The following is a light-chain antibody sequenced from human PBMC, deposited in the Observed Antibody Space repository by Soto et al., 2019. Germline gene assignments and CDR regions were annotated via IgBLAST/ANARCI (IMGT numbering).Light chain of an antibody. CDR3: AAWDDRVNGVV. CDR2: TYD. V-gene: IGLV1-44*01. CDR1: SSNIGTYT. Sequence: QSVLTQPPSVSGTPGQSITISCSGSSSNIGTYTLNWYQHLPGTAPKLLFYTYDQRPSGVADRFSGSKSGTSAALAISGLQSEDEADYYCAAWDDRVNGVVFGGGTKVTVL. J-gene: IGLJ2*01.